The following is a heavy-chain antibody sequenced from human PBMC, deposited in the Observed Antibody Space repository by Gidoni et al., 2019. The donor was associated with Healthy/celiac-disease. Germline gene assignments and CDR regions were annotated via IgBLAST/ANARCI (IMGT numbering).Heavy chain of an antibody. CDR2: INHSGST. CDR1: GGSFSGYY. D-gene: IGHD2-2*01. CDR3: ARGHRTYCSSTSCYYYYYYMDV. Sequence: QVQLQQWGAGLLKPSETLSLTCAVYGGSFSGYYWSWIRPPPGKGLEWIGEINHSGSTNYNQSLKSRVTISVDTSKNQFALKLSSVTAADTAVYYCARGHRTYCSSTSCYYYYYYMDVWGKGTTVTVSS. V-gene: IGHV4-34*01. J-gene: IGHJ6*03.